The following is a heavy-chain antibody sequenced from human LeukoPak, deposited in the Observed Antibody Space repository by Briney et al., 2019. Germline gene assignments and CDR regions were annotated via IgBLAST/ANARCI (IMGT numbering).Heavy chain of an antibody. V-gene: IGHV1-2*02. J-gene: IGHJ3*02. Sequence: GPSVKVSCKASGYTFTGYYMHWVRQAPGQGLKWMGWINPNSGGTNYEQKFQGRVTMTRDTSISTAYMELSRLRPDDTAVYYCARPPITIFGVVLDDAFDIWAKGQWSPSLQ. D-gene: IGHD3-3*01. CDR3: ARPPITIFGVVLDDAFDI. CDR1: GYTFTGYY. CDR2: INPNSGGT.